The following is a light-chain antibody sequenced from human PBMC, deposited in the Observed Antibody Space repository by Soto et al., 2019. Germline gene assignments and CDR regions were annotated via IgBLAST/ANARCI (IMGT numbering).Light chain of an antibody. CDR3: AAWDDTLIVSKYV. Sequence: QSVLTQPPSASGTPGQRVTISCSGSSSKIGSNTVNWYQQLPGTAPKLLIYTNDQRPSGVPDRFSGSKSGTSASLAISGLQSEDEADYNCAAWDDTLIVSKYVFGTGTKVTVL. CDR2: TND. CDR1: SSKIGSNT. V-gene: IGLV1-44*01. J-gene: IGLJ1*01.